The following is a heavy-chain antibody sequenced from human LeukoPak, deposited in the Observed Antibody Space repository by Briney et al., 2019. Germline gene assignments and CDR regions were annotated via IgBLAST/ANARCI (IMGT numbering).Heavy chain of an antibody. Sequence: GGSLRLSCVASGFSFNGDWMNWVRQAPGKGLEWVANIKPDGSQKYYVDSVKGRFTISRENAKNSLYLQMNSLRAGDTAVYYCARMAKERVGGVYYFDYWGQGTLVTVSS. D-gene: IGHD1-1*01. CDR1: GFSFNGDW. V-gene: IGHV3-7*01. CDR2: IKPDGSQK. CDR3: ARMAKERVGGVYYFDY. J-gene: IGHJ4*02.